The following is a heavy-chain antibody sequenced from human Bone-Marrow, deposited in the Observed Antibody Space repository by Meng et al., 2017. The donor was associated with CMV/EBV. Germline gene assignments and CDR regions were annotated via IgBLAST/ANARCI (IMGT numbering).Heavy chain of an antibody. V-gene: IGHV3-30*04. CDR1: GFTFSSYA. D-gene: IGHD6-6*01. CDR2: ISYDGSNK. CDR3: ARDPEYSSFGY. J-gene: IGHJ4*02. Sequence: GESLKISCAASGFTFSSYAMHWVRQAPGKGLEWVAVISYDGSNKYYADSVKGRFTISRDNAKNSLYLQMNSLRAEDTAVYYCARDPEYSSFGYWGQGTLVTGSS.